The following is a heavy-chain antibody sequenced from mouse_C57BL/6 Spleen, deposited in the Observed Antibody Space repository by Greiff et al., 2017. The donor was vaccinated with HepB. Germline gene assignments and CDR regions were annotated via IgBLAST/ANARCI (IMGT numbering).Heavy chain of an antibody. CDR1: GYTFTSYW. CDR2: IHPNSGST. V-gene: IGHV1-64*01. D-gene: IGHD1-1*01. CDR3: PITTVVGYFDY. J-gene: IGHJ2*01. Sequence: VQLQQSGAELVKPGASVKLSCKASGYTFTSYWMHWVKQRPGQGLEWIGMIHPNSGSTNYNEKFKSKATLTVDKSSSTAYMQLSSLTSEDSAVYYCPITTVVGYFDYWGQGTTLTVSS.